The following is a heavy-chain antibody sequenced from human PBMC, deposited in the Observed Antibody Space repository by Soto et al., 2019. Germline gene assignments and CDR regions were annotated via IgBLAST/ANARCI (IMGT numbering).Heavy chain of an antibody. Sequence: SETLSLTCTVSGGSISSGDYYWSWIRQPPGKGLEWIGYIYYSGSTYYNPSLKSRVTISVDTSKNQFSLKLSSVTAADTAVYYCARDRGADYYDSSGPPPVFDIWGQGKMVTVSS. CDR3: ARDRGADYYDSSGPPPVFDI. CDR2: IYYSGST. V-gene: IGHV4-30-4*01. CDR1: GGSISSGDYY. D-gene: IGHD3-22*01. J-gene: IGHJ3*02.